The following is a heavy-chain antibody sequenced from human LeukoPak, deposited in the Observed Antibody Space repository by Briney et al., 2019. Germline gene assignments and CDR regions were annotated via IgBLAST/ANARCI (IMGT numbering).Heavy chain of an antibody. CDR2: IYSSGST. J-gene: IGHJ3*02. CDR1: GGSISSYY. CDR3: ARDVLYYYDSSGYQWDAFDI. V-gene: IGHV4-59*01. D-gene: IGHD3-22*01. Sequence: SETQSLTCTVSGGSISSYYWSWIRQPPGKGLEWIGYIYSSGSTNYNPSLKSRVTISVDTSKNQFSLKLSSVTAADTAVYYCARDVLYYYDSSGYQWDAFDIWGQGTMFTVSS.